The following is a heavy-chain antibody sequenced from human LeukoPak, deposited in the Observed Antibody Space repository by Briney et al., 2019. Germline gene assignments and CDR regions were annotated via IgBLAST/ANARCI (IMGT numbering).Heavy chain of an antibody. J-gene: IGHJ6*03. CDR2: IYYSGST. Sequence: PSETLSLTCTVSGGSISSYYWSWIRQPPGKGLEWLGYIYYSGSTNYNPSLKSRVTISVDTSKNQFSLKLSSVTAADTAVYYCARRKARAGYYYYMDVWGKGTTVTVSS. D-gene: IGHD6-19*01. CDR1: GGSISSYY. V-gene: IGHV4-59*01. CDR3: ARRKARAGYYYYMDV.